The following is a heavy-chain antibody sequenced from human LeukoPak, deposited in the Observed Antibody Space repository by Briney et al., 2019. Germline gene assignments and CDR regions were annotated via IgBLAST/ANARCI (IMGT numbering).Heavy chain of an antibody. D-gene: IGHD6-19*01. J-gene: IGHJ4*02. V-gene: IGHV3-73*01. CDR1: GFTFSGSA. CDR2: IRSKANSYAT. Sequence: GGSLRLSCAASGFTFSGSAMHWVRQASGKGLEWVGRIRSKANSYATAYAASVKGRFTISRDDSKNTAYLQMNSLKTEDTAVYYCTRPPVAGKTDYWGQGTLVTVSS. CDR3: TRPPVAGKTDY.